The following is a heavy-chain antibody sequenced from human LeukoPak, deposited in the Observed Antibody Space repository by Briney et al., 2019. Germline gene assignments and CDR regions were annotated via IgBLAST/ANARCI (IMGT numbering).Heavy chain of an antibody. V-gene: IGHV3-21*06. CDR3: ARDTRQTSVTNFDS. CDR1: GFTFSSYA. D-gene: IGHD4-17*01. Sequence: GESLRLSCATSGFTFSSYAMDWVRQAPGKGLEWVSSISSGGNYKYYGDSVWGRFTISRDYAKNSLYLEMNSLRAEDTAVYYCARDTRQTSVTNFDSWGQGTLVIVS. CDR2: ISSGGNYK. J-gene: IGHJ4*02.